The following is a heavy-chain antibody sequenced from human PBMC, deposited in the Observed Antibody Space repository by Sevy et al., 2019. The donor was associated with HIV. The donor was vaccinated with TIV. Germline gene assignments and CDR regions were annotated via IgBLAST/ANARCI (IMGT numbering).Heavy chain of an antibody. CDR3: ALERLSSDVAEYFQN. Sequence: GGSLRLSCAASGFTFSRYSMHWDRQAPGKGLEWVATISFDASNKHYAYSVKGRFTISRDNFQNSLFLQMNSLRPEDTAVYYCALERLSSDVAEYFQNWGQGTLVTVSS. J-gene: IGHJ1*01. CDR2: ISFDASNK. D-gene: IGHD1-1*01. CDR1: GFTFSRYS. V-gene: IGHV3-30*04.